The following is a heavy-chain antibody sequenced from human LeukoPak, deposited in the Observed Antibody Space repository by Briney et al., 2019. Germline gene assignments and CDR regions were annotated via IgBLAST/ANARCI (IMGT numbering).Heavy chain of an antibody. J-gene: IGHJ4*02. Sequence: SQTLSLTCTVSGGSISSISYYWSWIRQPPGKGLEWIGEINHSGSTNYNPSLKSRVTISVDTSKNQFSLKLSSVTAADTAVYYCARGWSYYGSGSYYFDYWGQGTLVTVSS. V-gene: IGHV4-39*07. D-gene: IGHD3-10*01. CDR2: INHSGST. CDR1: GGSISSISYY. CDR3: ARGWSYYGSGSYYFDY.